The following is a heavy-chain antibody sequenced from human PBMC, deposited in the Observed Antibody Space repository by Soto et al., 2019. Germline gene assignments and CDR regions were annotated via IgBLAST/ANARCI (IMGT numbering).Heavy chain of an antibody. J-gene: IGHJ4*02. CDR1: GGSVSSDIYY. V-gene: IGHV4-61*01. CDR3: ARAKFESTGWHQFDI. D-gene: IGHD7-27*01. Sequence: SETLSLTCTVSGGSVSSDIYYWTWIRQPPGKGLEWIGYIYYTGSTNYNPSLKSRVTISEDTSKNQISLALTSVTAADTAVYYCARAKFESTGWHQFDIWGQGTLVTVSS. CDR2: IYYTGST.